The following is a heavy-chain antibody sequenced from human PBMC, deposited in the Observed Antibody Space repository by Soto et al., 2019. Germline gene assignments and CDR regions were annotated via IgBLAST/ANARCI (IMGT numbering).Heavy chain of an antibody. J-gene: IGHJ6*02. V-gene: IGHV1-18*04. D-gene: IGHD6-13*01. CDR3: ARDLEQQLDYYYYYGMDV. CDR1: GYTFTSYY. CDR2: ISAYNGNT. Sequence: GASVKVSCKASGYTFTSYYMHWVRQAPGQGLEWMGWISAYNGNTNYAQKLQGRVTMTTDTSTSTAYMELRSLRSDDTAVYYCARDLEQQLDYYYYYGMDVWGQGTTVTVSS.